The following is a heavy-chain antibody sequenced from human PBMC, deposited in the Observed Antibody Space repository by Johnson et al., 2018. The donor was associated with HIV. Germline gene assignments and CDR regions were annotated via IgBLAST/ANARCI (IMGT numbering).Heavy chain of an antibody. Sequence: QVQLVESGGGVVQPGGSLRLSCAASGFTFSSYGMHWVRQAPGKGLEWVSGITWHGGSTGYADSVTGRFTISRDNTKNSVYLQMNSLRAEDSAVYYCARERQGAAVGDGFDVWGQGTMVTVSS. J-gene: IGHJ3*01. CDR3: ARERQGAAVGDGFDV. CDR1: GFTFSSYG. D-gene: IGHD6-19*01. CDR2: ITWHGGST. V-gene: IGHV3-NL1*01.